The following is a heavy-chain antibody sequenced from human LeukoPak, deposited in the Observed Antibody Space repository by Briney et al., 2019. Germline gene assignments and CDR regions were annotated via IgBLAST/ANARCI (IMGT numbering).Heavy chain of an antibody. CDR1: GFTFSNYA. J-gene: IGHJ4*02. D-gene: IGHD3-9*01. CDR3: AQWGDYDILSSYYVSDY. Sequence: GGSLRLSRAASGFTFSNYAMSWVRQAPGKGLEWVSPITGSDGTTYYADSVKGRFTISRDNSKNTLYLQMNSLRVEDTAVYYCAQWGDYDILSSYYVSDYWGQGTLVTVSS. V-gene: IGHV3-23*01. CDR2: ITGSDGTT.